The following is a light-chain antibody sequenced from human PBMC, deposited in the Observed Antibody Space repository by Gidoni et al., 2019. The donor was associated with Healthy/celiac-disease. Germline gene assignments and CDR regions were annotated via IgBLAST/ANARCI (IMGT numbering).Light chain of an antibody. CDR2: DAS. V-gene: IGKV3-11*01. J-gene: IGKJ4*01. CDR1: QSVSSS. Sequence: EIVFTQSPATLSLSPGERATLSCRASQSVSSSLAWYQQKPGQAPRLLIYDASNRATGIPARFSGSGSGTDFTLTISSLEPEDFAVYYCQQRSNWQLTFGGGTKVEIK. CDR3: QQRSNWQLT.